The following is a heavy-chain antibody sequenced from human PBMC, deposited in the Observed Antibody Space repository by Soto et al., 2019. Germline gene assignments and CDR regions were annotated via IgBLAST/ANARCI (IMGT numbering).Heavy chain of an antibody. J-gene: IGHJ5*01. CDR2: IYYIGST. Sequence: SETLSLTCTVSGGSVSSGTYYWSWIRQPPGKGLEWIGYIYYIGSTNYNPSLKSRVTISVDTSKNEFSLKLSSVTAADTAVYYCARLGAYYQAIDSWGQGTLVTVSS. D-gene: IGHD2-21*01. CDR1: GGSVSSGTYY. CDR3: ARLGAYYQAIDS. V-gene: IGHV4-61*01.